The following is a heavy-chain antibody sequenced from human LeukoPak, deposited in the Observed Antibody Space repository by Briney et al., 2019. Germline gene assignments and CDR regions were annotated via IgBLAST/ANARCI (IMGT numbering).Heavy chain of an antibody. Sequence: SETLSLTCSVSGGSIGGYYWSWIRQSPGKGLEWIGYISYSGNTNYNPSLKSRVTISVDTSKSHFSLKLSSVTAADTAVYYCARHGRRFLDHWGQGTLVTVSS. CDR3: ARHGRRFLDH. CDR2: ISYSGNT. D-gene: IGHD3-3*01. J-gene: IGHJ4*02. CDR1: GGSIGGYY. V-gene: IGHV4-59*08.